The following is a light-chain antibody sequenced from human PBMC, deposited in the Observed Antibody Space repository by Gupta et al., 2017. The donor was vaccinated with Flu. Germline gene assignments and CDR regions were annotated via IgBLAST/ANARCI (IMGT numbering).Light chain of an antibody. CDR1: QGISTY. V-gene: IGKV1-9*01. CDR3: LQVMSYPLT. Sequence: DIQLTQSPSFLSATVGDRVTITCRASQGISTYLAWYQQKPGKAPKLLVYAASTMQSGVPSRFSGGGSGTEFTLTISSLQPEDCATYYCLQVMSYPLTFGEGTQVEIK. J-gene: IGKJ4*01. CDR2: AAS.